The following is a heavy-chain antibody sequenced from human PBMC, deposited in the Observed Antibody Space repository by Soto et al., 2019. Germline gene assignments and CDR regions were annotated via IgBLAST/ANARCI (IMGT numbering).Heavy chain of an antibody. V-gene: IGHV3-21*06. D-gene: IGHD3-10*01. CDR3: XXXXTDYGSGSPYYSDY. Sequence: EVQLVESGGGLVKPGGSLRLSCAASGFSFRSYYLNWVRQAPGRGLEWVSSISPSSSFLSYADSVKGRFTISRDNAKSSVHLQMNSLRAEDTAVYFCXXXXTDYGSGSPYYSDYWGQGTLVTVSS. CDR1: GFSFRSYY. J-gene: IGHJ4*02. CDR2: ISPSSSFL.